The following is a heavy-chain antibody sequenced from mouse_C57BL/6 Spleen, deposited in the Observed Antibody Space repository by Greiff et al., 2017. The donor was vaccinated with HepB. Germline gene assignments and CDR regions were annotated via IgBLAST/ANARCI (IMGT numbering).Heavy chain of an antibody. D-gene: IGHD4-1*01. CDR1: GYTFTSYT. Sequence: VKLQESGAELARPGASVKMSCKASGYTFTSYTMHWVKQRPGQGLEWIGYINPSSGYTKYNQKFKDKATLTADKSSSTAYMQLSSLTSEDSAVYYCARDWDGFDYWGQGTTLTVSS. J-gene: IGHJ2*01. CDR2: INPSSGYT. CDR3: ARDWDGFDY. V-gene: IGHV1-4*01.